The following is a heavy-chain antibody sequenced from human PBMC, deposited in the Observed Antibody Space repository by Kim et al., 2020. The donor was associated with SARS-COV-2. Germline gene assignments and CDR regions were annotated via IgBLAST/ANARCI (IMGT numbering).Heavy chain of an antibody. CDR1: GFTFSNAW. D-gene: IGHD4-4*01. V-gene: IGHV3-15*01. CDR3: TTGLYSIISSEYYYYGMDV. CDR2: IKSKTDGGTT. J-gene: IGHJ6*02. Sequence: GGSLRLSCAASGFTFSNAWMSWVRQAPGKGLEWVGRIKSKTDGGTTDYAAPVKGRFTISRDDSKNTLYLQMNSQKTEDTAVYYCTTGLYSIISSEYYYYGMDVWGQGTTVTVSS.